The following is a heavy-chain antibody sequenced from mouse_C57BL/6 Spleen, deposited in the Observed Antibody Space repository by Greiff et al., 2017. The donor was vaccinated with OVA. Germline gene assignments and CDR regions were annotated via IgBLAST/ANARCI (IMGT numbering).Heavy chain of an antibody. CDR1: GYSITSGYY. V-gene: IGHV3-6*01. CDR3: ARDGIYYGYDGAY. Sequence: EVQRVESGPGLVKPSQSLSLTCSVTGYSITSGYYWNWIRQFPGNKLEWMGYISYDGSNNYNPSLKNRISITRDTSKNQFFLKLNSVTTEDTATYYCARDGIYYGYDGAYWGQGTLVTVSA. J-gene: IGHJ3*01. D-gene: IGHD2-2*01. CDR2: ISYDGSN.